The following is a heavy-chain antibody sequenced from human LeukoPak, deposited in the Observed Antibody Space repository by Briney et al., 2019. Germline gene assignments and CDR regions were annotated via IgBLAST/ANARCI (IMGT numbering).Heavy chain of an antibody. D-gene: IGHD3-10*01. V-gene: IGHV3-66*01. CDR1: GFSVSSNY. J-gene: IGHJ6*03. CDR3: ARVWYGSGSLYYYYYYMDV. CDR2: IYSTGRT. Sequence: PGGSLRLSCTASGFSVSSNYMSWVRQAPGKGLEWVSVIYSTGRTYYADSVKGRFTISRDNSKKTLYLQMNSLRAEDTAVYYCARVWYGSGSLYYYYYYMDVWGKGTTVTISS.